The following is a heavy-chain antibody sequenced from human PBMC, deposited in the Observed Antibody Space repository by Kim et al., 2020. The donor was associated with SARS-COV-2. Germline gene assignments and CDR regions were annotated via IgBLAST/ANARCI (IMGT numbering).Heavy chain of an antibody. Sequence: ASVKVSCKASGYTFTSYAMHWVRQAPGQRLEWMGWINAGNGNTKYSQKFQGRVTITRDTSASTAYMELSSLRSEDTAVYYCARAWYYYDSSGYYLRSWGQGTLVTVSS. CDR1: GYTFTSYA. V-gene: IGHV1-3*01. CDR2: INAGNGNT. J-gene: IGHJ4*02. CDR3: ARAWYYYDSSGYYLRS. D-gene: IGHD3-22*01.